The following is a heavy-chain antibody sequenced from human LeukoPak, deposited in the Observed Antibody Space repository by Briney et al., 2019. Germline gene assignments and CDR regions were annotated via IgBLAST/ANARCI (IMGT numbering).Heavy chain of an antibody. J-gene: IGHJ4*02. Sequence: ASVKVSCKASGGTFSSYAISWVRQAPGQGLEWMGIINPIGGTTDYPQKFQGRVTMTRDTSTSTVYMELSSLSPEDTAVYYCARQQGLQNLNFDYWGQGALVTVSS. CDR1: GGTFSSYA. V-gene: IGHV1-46*01. CDR2: INPIGGTT. D-gene: IGHD4-11*01. CDR3: ARQQGLQNLNFDY.